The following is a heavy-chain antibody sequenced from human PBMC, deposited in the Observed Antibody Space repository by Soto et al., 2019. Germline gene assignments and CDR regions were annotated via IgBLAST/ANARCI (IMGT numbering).Heavy chain of an antibody. CDR1: GYTFSNYY. Sequence: GASVKVSCKASGYTFSNYYMHWVRQAPGQGLEWMGWINPNSGSTNYAQNFQGRVTMTRDTSISTAYMELTRLRSDDTAVYYCARGRGSSSKNFFDPWGQGTLVTVSS. J-gene: IGHJ5*02. CDR2: INPNSGST. V-gene: IGHV1-2*02. D-gene: IGHD6-6*01. CDR3: ARGRGSSSKNFFDP.